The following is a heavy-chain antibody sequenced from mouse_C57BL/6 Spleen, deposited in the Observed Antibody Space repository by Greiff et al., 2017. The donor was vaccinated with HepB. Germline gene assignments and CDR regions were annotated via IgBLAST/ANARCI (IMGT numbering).Heavy chain of an antibody. J-gene: IGHJ2*01. V-gene: IGHV1-52*01. CDR3: ARGEGNYLDY. Sequence: QVQLQQPGAELVRPGSSVKLSCKASGYTFTSYWMHWVKQRPIQGLEWIGNIDPSDSETHYNQKFKDKATLTVDKSSSTAYMQLSSLTSEASAVCYCARGEGNYLDYWGQGTTLTVSS. D-gene: IGHD2-14*01. CDR1: GYTFTSYW. CDR2: IDPSDSET.